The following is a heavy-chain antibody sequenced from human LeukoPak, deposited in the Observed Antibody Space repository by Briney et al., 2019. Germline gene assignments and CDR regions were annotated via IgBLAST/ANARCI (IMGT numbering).Heavy chain of an antibody. D-gene: IGHD3-10*01. CDR1: GFTFSSYA. CDR3: ATSPVLLWFGPYYFDY. Sequence: GGSLRLSCAASGFTFSSYAMSWVRQAPGKGLEWVSAISGSGGSTYYADSVKGRFTISRDNSKNTLYLQMNSLRAEATAVYYCATSPVLLWFGPYYFDYWGQGTLVTVSS. CDR2: ISGSGGST. V-gene: IGHV3-23*01. J-gene: IGHJ4*02.